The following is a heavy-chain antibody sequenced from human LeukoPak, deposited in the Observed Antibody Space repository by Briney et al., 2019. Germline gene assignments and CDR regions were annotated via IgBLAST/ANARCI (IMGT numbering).Heavy chain of an antibody. Sequence: PGGSLRLSCAASGFTFDDYVMHWVRQAPGKGLEWVSGISWNSGSIGYADSVKGRFTISRDNAKNSLYLQMNSLRAEDTALYYCAKDLYGSGSYIVVPHYYYYGMDVWGQGTTVTVSS. D-gene: IGHD3-10*01. CDR2: ISWNSGSI. CDR1: GFTFDDYV. V-gene: IGHV3-9*01. J-gene: IGHJ6*02. CDR3: AKDLYGSGSYIVVPHYYYYGMDV.